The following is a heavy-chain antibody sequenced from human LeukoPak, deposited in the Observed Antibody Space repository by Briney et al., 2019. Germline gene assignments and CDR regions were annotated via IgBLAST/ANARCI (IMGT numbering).Heavy chain of an antibody. CDR1: SGSISSYY. J-gene: IGHJ4*02. D-gene: IGHD6-19*01. Sequence: SETLSLTCTVSSGSISSYYWSWIRQPPGKGLEWIGYIYYSGSTNYNPSLKSRVTISVDTSKNQFSLKLSSVTAADTAVYYCARGYSSGWYDFDYWGQGTLVTVSS. CDR2: IYYSGST. V-gene: IGHV4-59*01. CDR3: ARGYSSGWYDFDY.